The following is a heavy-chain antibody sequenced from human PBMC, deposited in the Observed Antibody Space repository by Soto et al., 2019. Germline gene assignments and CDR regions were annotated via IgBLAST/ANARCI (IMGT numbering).Heavy chain of an antibody. D-gene: IGHD1-7*01. CDR1: GGSISETGYY. V-gene: IGHV4-39*01. J-gene: IGHJ6*02. CDR2: IYYSGST. CDR3: ARLNAGTTYYYYGMDV. Sequence: PSETLSLTCTVSGGSISETGYYWGWIRQPPGKGLERIGNIYYSGSTYYNPSLKSRVTISVDTSKNQFSLKLSSVTAADTAVYYCARLNAGTTYYYYGMDVWGQGTTVTVS.